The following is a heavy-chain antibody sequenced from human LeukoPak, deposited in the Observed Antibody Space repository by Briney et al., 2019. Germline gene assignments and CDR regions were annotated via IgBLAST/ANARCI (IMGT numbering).Heavy chain of an antibody. J-gene: IGHJ3*02. CDR3: ARDRELLWFDI. Sequence: SETLCLTCTVSGGSISSYYWSWIRQPAGKGLEWIGRIYTSGSTNYNPSLKSRVTMSVDTSKNQFSLKLSSVTAADTAVYYCARDRELLWFDIWSQGTMVTVSS. CDR1: GGSISSYY. V-gene: IGHV4-4*07. D-gene: IGHD3-10*01. CDR2: IYTSGST.